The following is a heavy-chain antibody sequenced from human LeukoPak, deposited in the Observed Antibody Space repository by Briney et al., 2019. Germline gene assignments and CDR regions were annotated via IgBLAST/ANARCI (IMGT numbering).Heavy chain of an antibody. CDR2: IIPILGIA. Sequence: ASVKVSCKASGGTFSTYAISWVRQAPGQGLEWMGRIIPILGIANYAQKFQGKVTITADKSTSTAYMELSSLRSEDTAVYYCASGFGELLYLFYWGQGTLVTISS. J-gene: IGHJ4*02. V-gene: IGHV1-69*04. CDR1: GGTFSTYA. CDR3: ASGFGELLYLFY. D-gene: IGHD3-10*01.